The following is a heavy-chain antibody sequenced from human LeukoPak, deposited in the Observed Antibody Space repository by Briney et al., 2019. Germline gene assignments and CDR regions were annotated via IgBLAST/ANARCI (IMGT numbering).Heavy chain of an antibody. V-gene: IGHV3-48*03. Sequence: GGSLRLSCAASGFTFSSYEMNWVRQAPGKGLEWVSYISSSGSTIYYADSVKGRFTISRDNAKNSLYLQMNSLRAEDTAVYYCARTFSAMVPYHFDYWGQGTLVTVSS. J-gene: IGHJ4*02. CDR3: ARTFSAMVPYHFDY. CDR2: ISSSGSTI. D-gene: IGHD5-18*01. CDR1: GFTFSSYE.